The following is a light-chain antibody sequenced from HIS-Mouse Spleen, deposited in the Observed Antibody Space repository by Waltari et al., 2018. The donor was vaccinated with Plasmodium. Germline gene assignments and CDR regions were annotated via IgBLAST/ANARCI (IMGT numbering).Light chain of an antibody. CDR2: EDS. CDR3: YSTDSSGNHRV. Sequence: SYELTQPPSVSVSPGHTARITCSGDALPKQYSYWYQQKSGQAPVLVIYEDSKRPSGLPERFSGSSSGTMATLTISGAQVEDEADYYCYSTDSSGNHRVFGGGTKLTVL. J-gene: IGLJ3*02. V-gene: IGLV3-10*01. CDR1: ALPKQY.